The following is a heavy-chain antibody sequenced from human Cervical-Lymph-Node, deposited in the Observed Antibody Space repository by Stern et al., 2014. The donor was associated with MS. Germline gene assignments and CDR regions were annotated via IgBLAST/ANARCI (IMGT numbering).Heavy chain of an antibody. D-gene: IGHD6-19*01. J-gene: IGHJ5*02. CDR3: ARDRVSSGSLGWFDP. Sequence: VQLVESGGGVVQPGRSLRLSCAASGFTFSDYYMSWIRQAPGKGLEWVSYISSSSSYTNYADSVKGRFTISRDNAKNSLYLQMNSLRAEDTAVYYCARDRVSSGSLGWFDPWGQGTLVTVSS. CDR2: ISSSSSYT. V-gene: IGHV3-11*06. CDR1: GFTFSDYY.